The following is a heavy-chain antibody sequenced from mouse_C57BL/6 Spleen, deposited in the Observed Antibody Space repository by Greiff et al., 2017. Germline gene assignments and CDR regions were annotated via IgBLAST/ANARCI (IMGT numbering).Heavy chain of an antibody. V-gene: IGHV1-53*01. J-gene: IGHJ4*01. D-gene: IGHD2-2*01. CDR3: ARAGIYYGYLYYAMDY. CDR2: INPSNGGT. CDR1: GYTFTSYW. Sequence: QVQLQQPGTELVKPGASVKLSCKASGYTFTSYWMHWVKQRPGQGLEWIGNINPSNGGTNYNEKFKSKATLTVDKSSSTAYMQLSSLTSEDSAVYYCARAGIYYGYLYYAMDYWGQGTSVTVAS.